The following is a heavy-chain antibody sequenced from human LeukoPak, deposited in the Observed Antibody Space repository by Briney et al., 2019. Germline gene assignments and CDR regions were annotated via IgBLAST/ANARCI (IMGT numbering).Heavy chain of an antibody. V-gene: IGHV1-3*01. CDR3: ARDSGSGSNDY. J-gene: IGHJ4*02. Sequence: GGSVKVSCKASGYTFTSYAIHWVRQAPGQRLEWMGWISAGNGNTKYSQNFQGRVTFISNTSATTAFMELSSLRSEDAAVYYCARDSGSGSNDYWGQGTLVTVSS. CDR2: ISAGNGNT. CDR1: GYTFTSYA. D-gene: IGHD1-26*01.